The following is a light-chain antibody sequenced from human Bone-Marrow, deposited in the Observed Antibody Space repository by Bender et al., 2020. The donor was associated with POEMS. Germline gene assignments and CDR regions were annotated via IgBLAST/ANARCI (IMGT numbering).Light chain of an antibody. CDR1: SSDVGSYNL. V-gene: IGLV2-14*02. CDR2: DVN. J-gene: IGLJ3*02. Sequence: QSALTQPASVSGSPGQSITISCTGTSSDVGSYNLVSWYQQHPGKAPKLMIYDVNQRPSGVSHRFSGSTSGNTASLTISGLQTEDEADYYCSAYTGGYTGVFGGGTKLTVL. CDR3: SAYTGGYTGV.